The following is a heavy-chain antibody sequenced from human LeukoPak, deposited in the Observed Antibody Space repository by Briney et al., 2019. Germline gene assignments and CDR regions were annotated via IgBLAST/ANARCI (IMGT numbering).Heavy chain of an antibody. J-gene: IGHJ5*02. CDR2: INHSGST. D-gene: IGHD3-10*01. Sequence: SETLSLTCAVYGGSFSGDYWSWIRQPPGKGLEWIGEINHSGSTNYNPPLKSRVTISVDTSKNQFSLKVSSVTAADTAVYYCARRLSMVRGAPRYNWFDPWGQGTLVTVSS. CDR1: GGSFSGDY. CDR3: ARRLSMVRGAPRYNWFDP. V-gene: IGHV4-34*01.